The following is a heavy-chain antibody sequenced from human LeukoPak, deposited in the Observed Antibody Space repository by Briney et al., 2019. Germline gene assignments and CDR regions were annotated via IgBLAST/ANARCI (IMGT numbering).Heavy chain of an antibody. V-gene: IGHV3-30-3*01. CDR3: ARDPRSAYCGGACYSGFDY. J-gene: IGHJ4*02. CDR2: VSYDGSIK. CDR1: GFTFSTYA. D-gene: IGHD2-21*02. Sequence: GGSLRLSCAASGFTFSTYAMHWVRQAPGKGLEWVAIVSYDGSIKYYADSVKGRFTISRDNSKNTLYLQMNSLRSEDTAVYYCARDPRSAYCGGACYSGFDYWGQGTPVTVSS.